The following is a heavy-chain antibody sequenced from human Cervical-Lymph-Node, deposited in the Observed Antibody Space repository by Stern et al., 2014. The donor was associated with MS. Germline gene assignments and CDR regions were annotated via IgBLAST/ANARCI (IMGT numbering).Heavy chain of an antibody. Sequence: EMQLVESGGGLVQPGESLRLSCAASGFTFSSYWMHWVRQAPGKGLVWVSRINGDGSRTDYADSVKGRFTISRDNAKNTLYLQMNSLRADDTAVYYCARVAGTTYLDNWGQETLVTVSS. V-gene: IGHV3-74*02. CDR1: GFTFSSYW. D-gene: IGHD1-7*01. CDR2: INGDGSRT. J-gene: IGHJ4*02. CDR3: ARVAGTTYLDN.